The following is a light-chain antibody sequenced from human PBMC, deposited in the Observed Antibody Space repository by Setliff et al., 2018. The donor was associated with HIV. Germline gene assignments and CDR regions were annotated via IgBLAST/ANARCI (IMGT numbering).Light chain of an antibody. J-gene: IGLJ1*01. CDR1: SSDVGGYSY. CDR2: EVR. Sequence: QSALTQPASVSGSPGQSITISCTGTSSDVGGYSYVSWYQQHPGKAPKLIIYEVRNRPPGVSNRFSGSKSGNTASLTISGLQAEDEADYYCSSYAITNTLPFGTGTKVTVL. CDR3: SSYAITNTLP. V-gene: IGLV2-14*01.